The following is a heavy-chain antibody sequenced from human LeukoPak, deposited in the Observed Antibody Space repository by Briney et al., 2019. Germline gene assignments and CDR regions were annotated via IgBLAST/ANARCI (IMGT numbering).Heavy chain of an antibody. CDR1: GGSISSYY. CDR3: ARDLRGTSAMDV. J-gene: IGHJ6*03. D-gene: IGHD2-2*01. CDR2: IYYSGST. Sequence: SETLSLTCTVSGGSISSYYWSWIRQPTGKGLEWIGYIYYSGSTNYNPSLKSRVTISVDTSNNQFSLKLSSVTAADTAVYYCARDLRGTSAMDVWGKGTTVTVSS. V-gene: IGHV4-59*01.